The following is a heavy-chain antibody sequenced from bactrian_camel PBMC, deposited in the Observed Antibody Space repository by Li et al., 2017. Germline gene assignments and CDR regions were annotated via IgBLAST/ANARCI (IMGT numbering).Heavy chain of an antibody. D-gene: IGHD5*01. Sequence: HVQLVESGGGSVQAGGSLRLSCVASGYAVRSDCMAWFRQAPGKEREGVAAIDNDGTTSYSDSVKGRFTISKDNAKNTLYLEMNSLKPKDTAMYYCAADVGTTGPVPWCGLGDPQYQYWGQGTQVTVS. CDR3: AADVGTTGPVPWCGLGDPQYQY. J-gene: IGHJ5*01. CDR2: IDNDGTT. CDR1: GYAVRSDC. V-gene: IGHV3S26*01.